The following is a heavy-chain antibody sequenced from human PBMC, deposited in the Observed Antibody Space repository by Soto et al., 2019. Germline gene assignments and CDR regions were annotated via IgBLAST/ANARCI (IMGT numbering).Heavy chain of an antibody. D-gene: IGHD6-13*01. V-gene: IGHV3-9*01. Sequence: PGGSLRLSCAASGFTFDDYAMHCVRQVPGKGLEWVSGINWNSGSIGYADSVKGRFAISRDNAKNSLHLQMNSLRAEDTAFYYCVKDESINWYSGHFRHWGQGTLVTVSS. CDR2: INWNSGSI. J-gene: IGHJ1*01. CDR1: GFTFDDYA. CDR3: VKDESINWYSGHFRH.